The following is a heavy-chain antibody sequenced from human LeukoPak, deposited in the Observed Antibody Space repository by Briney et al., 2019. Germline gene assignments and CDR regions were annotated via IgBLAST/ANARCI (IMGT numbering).Heavy chain of an antibody. V-gene: IGHV3-9*01. CDR3: AKDVVRGSGYDSYFDY. CDR1: GFTFSSYG. J-gene: IGHJ4*02. Sequence: GGSLRLSCAASGFTFSSYGMHWVRQAPGKGLEWVSGISWNSGSIGYADSVKGRFTISRDNAKNSLYLQMNSLRAEDTALYYCAKDVVRGSGYDSYFDYWGQGTLVTVSS. D-gene: IGHD5-12*01. CDR2: ISWNSGSI.